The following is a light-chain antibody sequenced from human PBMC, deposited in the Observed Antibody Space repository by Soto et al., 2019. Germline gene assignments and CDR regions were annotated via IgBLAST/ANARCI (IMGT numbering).Light chain of an antibody. V-gene: IGKV3-20*01. CDR3: KQYGGTPPYT. CDR2: GAS. J-gene: IGKJ2*01. Sequence: VLTQSPGTLSLSPGERATISCRASQTISSSYLAWYQHKPGQAPRLLIYGASSRATGIPHRFSGSGSGKDFILPNSRLEHEDCGVYYCKQYGGTPPYTFGQGTRLEIK. CDR1: QTISSSY.